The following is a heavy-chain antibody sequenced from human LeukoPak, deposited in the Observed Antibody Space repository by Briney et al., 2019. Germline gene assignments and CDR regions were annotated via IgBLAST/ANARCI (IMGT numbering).Heavy chain of an antibody. D-gene: IGHD2/OR15-2a*01. J-gene: IGHJ4*02. V-gene: IGHV3-23*01. CDR3: AKQGGNIGRQYYLDY. Sequence: GGSLRLSCVASGLTFSSDAMSWVRQAPGKGLEWVSVIGGSDGVTYYADSVKARFTIARDNSKNTLYLQMNSLRADDTAVYYCAKQGGNIGRQYYLDYWGQGTLVTVSS. CDR2: IGGSDGVT. CDR1: GLTFSSDA.